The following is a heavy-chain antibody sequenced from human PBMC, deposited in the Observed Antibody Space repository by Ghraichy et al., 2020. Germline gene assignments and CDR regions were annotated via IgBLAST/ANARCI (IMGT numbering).Heavy chain of an antibody. CDR3: ARWGAHRWELRFDY. CDR1: GGSISSSSYY. Sequence: SQTLSLTCTVSGGSISSSSYYWGWIRQPPGKGLEWIGSIYYSGSTYYNPSLKSRVTISVDTSKNQFSLKLSSVTAADTAVYYCARWGAHRWELRFDYWGQGTLVTVSS. J-gene: IGHJ4*02. D-gene: IGHD1-26*01. V-gene: IGHV4-39*07. CDR2: IYYSGST.